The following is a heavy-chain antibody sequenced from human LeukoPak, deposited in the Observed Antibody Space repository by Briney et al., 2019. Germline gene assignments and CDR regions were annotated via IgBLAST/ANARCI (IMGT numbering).Heavy chain of an antibody. CDR3: AREAGAMEYCSSTSCYSFDI. Sequence: PSETLSLTCAVYGGSFSGYYWSWIRQPPGKGLEWIGEINHSGSTNYNPSLKSRVTISVDTSKNQFSLKLSSVTAADTAVYYCAREAGAMEYCSSTSCYSFDIWGQGTMVTVSS. CDR2: INHSGST. D-gene: IGHD2-2*01. J-gene: IGHJ3*02. V-gene: IGHV4-34*01. CDR1: GGSFSGYY.